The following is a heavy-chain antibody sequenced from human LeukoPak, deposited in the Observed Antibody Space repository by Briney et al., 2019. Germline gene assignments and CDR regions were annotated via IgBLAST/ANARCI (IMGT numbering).Heavy chain of an antibody. J-gene: IGHJ3*02. D-gene: IGHD1-26*01. CDR2: IYYSGST. CDR1: GGSISSYY. Sequence: PSETLSLTCTVSGGSISSYYWSWIRQPPGKGLEWIGYIYYSGSTSYNPSLKSRGTISVDTSKKQCSLKLSSVTAADTAFYYCARYIVSYPHDAFDIWGQGTMVTVSS. CDR3: ARYIVSYPHDAFDI. V-gene: IGHV4-59*01.